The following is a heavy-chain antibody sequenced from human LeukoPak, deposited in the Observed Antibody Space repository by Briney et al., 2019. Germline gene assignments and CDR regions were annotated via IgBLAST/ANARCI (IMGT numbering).Heavy chain of an antibody. J-gene: IGHJ4*02. D-gene: IGHD6-19*01. CDR1: GFTFSSYE. Sequence: GGSLRLSCAASGFTFSSYEMNWVRQAPGKGLEWVSYIDTSSGTIHYGDSVKGQLTISRDNAKNSLYLQMNSLRVEDTAVYYCARDATVGVPGTLYFDHWGQGILVTVSS. CDR2: IDTSSGTI. V-gene: IGHV3-48*03. CDR3: ARDATVGVPGTLYFDH.